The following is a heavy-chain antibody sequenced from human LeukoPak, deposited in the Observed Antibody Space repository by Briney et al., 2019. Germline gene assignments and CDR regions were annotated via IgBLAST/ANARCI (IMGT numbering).Heavy chain of an antibody. V-gene: IGHV1-18*01. CDR1: GYTFTSYG. CDR2: ISAYNGNT. CDR3: ARAKYSSGWPYYFDY. J-gene: IGHJ4*02. Sequence: ASVKVSCKASGYTFTSYGISWVRQAPGQGLEWMGWISAYNGNTNYAQKLQGRVTMTTDTSTSTAYMELRSLRSDDTAVYYCARAKYSSGWPYYFDYWGQGTLVTVSS. D-gene: IGHD6-19*01.